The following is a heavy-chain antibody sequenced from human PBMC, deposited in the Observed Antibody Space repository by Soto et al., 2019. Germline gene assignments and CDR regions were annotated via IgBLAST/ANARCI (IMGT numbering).Heavy chain of an antibody. J-gene: IGHJ4*02. CDR3: AVNDYLDY. V-gene: IGHV3-15*01. Sequence: GGSLRLSCAASGFTFSNAWMIWVRQAPGKGLEWVGRIKRKSDGGTTDYAAPVKGRYTISRDDSANTLYLQMNSLKTEDTAVYFCAVNDYLDYWGQGALVTVSS. CDR2: IKRKSDGGTT. CDR1: GFTFSNAW.